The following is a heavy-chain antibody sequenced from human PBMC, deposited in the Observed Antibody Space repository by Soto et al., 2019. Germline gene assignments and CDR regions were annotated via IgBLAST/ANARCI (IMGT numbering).Heavy chain of an antibody. CDR2: IYYSGST. V-gene: IGHV4-30-4*01. D-gene: IGHD2-2*01. CDR1: GGSISSGDYY. J-gene: IGHJ4*02. CDR3: ARLIDCKPTSCSFYE. Sequence: SETLSLTCTVSGGSISSGDYYWSWIRQPPGKGLEWIGYIYYSGSTYYNPSLKSRVTISVDTSKNQFSLKLSSVTAADTAVFYCARLIDCKPTSCSFYEWGQGTLVTVSS.